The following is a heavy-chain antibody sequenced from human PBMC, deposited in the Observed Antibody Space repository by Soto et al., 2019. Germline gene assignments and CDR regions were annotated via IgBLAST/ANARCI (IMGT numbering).Heavy chain of an antibody. Sequence: PGESLKISCKGSGYSFTSYWIGWVRQMPGKGLEWMGIIYPGDSDTRYSPSFQGQVTISADKSISTAYLQWSSLKASDTAMYYCARQSVLMVYAEANYGMDVWGQGTTVTVSS. D-gene: IGHD2-8*01. V-gene: IGHV5-51*01. CDR3: ARQSVLMVYAEANYGMDV. CDR2: IYPGDSDT. J-gene: IGHJ6*02. CDR1: GYSFTSYW.